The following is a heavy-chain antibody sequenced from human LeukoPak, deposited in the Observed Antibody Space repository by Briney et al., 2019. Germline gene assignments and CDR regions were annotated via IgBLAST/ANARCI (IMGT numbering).Heavy chain of an antibody. Sequence: GASVKVSCKASGYSFTSYAINWVRQAPGQGLEWMGWISAYNGNTDHAQKFQGRDTMTTDTSTSTAYMELRSLTSDDTAVYYCARDPLRSTWSTYYNALDVWGQGTTVTVSS. V-gene: IGHV1-18*01. CDR1: GYSFTSYA. J-gene: IGHJ6*02. D-gene: IGHD6-13*01. CDR2: ISAYNGNT. CDR3: ARDPLRSTWSTYYNALDV.